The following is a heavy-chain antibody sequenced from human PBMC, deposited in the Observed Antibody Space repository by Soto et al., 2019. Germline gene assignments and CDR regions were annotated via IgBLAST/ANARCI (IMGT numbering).Heavy chain of an antibody. J-gene: IGHJ6*02. V-gene: IGHV3-15*01. CDR2: IKSKTDGEII. CDR3: TSYYSGSGTDYGMDV. CDR1: GFTFSNAW. D-gene: IGHD3-10*01. Sequence: PGGSLRLSCAASGFTFSNAWMSWVRQAPGKGLEWVGRIKSKTDGEIIDYAAPVKGRFTISRDDSKNTLHLQMNSLKTEDTAVYYCTSYYSGSGTDYGMDVWGQGTTVTVSS.